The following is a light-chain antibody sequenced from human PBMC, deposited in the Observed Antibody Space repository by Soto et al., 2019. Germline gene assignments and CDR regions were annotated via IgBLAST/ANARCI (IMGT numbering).Light chain of an antibody. CDR2: GNS. Sequence: QSVLTQPPSVSRAPGQRVTISCTGSSSNIGAGYDVHWYQQLPGTAPKLLIYGNSNRPSGVPDRFSGSKSGTSASLAITGLQAEDEADYYCQSYDSSLSALYVFGTGTQLTVL. V-gene: IGLV1-40*01. CDR1: SSNIGAGYD. J-gene: IGLJ1*01. CDR3: QSYDSSLSALYV.